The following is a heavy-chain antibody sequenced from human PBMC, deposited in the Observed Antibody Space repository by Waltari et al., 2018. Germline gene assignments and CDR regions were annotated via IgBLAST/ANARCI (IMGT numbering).Heavy chain of an antibody. CDR3: ASHRPGGYGMDV. V-gene: IGHV3-74*01. CDR2: ITSDGSRT. Sequence: VQLVESGGGLVQPGGSLRLSCAASGFTFSTSWMCWVRQVPGKGLVWVSTITSDGSRTRYADSVKGRFTISRDNAKNTLYLQTNSLRAEDTAVYYCASHRPGGYGMDVWGHGTTVIVSS. J-gene: IGHJ6*02. CDR1: GFTFSTSW. D-gene: IGHD2-15*01.